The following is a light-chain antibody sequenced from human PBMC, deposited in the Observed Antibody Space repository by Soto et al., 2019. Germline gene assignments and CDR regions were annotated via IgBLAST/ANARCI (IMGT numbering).Light chain of an antibody. Sequence: QSVLTQPASVSGSPGQSITISCTGTSSDVGGYNYVSWYQQHPGKAPKLMICEVSNRPSGVSNRFSGSKSGNTASLTISGLQAEDEADYYCTSYTSSNTLVFGTGTKVTVL. CDR1: SSDVGGYNY. V-gene: IGLV2-14*01. CDR2: EVS. J-gene: IGLJ1*01. CDR3: TSYTSSNTLV.